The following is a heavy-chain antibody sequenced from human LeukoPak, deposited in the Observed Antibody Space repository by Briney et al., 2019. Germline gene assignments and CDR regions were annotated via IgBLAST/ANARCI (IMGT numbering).Heavy chain of an antibody. J-gene: IGHJ6*02. CDR3: ARDRVYYDFWSGYYRYYYYGMDV. V-gene: IGHV3-21*01. Sequence: PGGSLRLSCAASGFTFSSYSMNWVRQAPGKWLEWVSSISSSSSYIYYADSVKGRFTISRDNAKNSLYLQMNSLRAEDTAVYYCARDRVYYDFWSGYYRYYYYGMDVWGQGTTVTVSS. CDR1: GFTFSSYS. CDR2: ISSSSSYI. D-gene: IGHD3-3*01.